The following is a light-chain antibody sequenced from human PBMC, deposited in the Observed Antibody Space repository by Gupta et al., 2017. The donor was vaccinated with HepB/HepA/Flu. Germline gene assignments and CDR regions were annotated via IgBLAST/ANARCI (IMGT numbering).Light chain of an antibody. CDR3: QQCNNDPYT. Sequence: DIQMTQSPSSLSASVGDRVTITCRASQSISTYLYWYQQKPGKAPRLLIYIASTLKSGVPSRFSGGGMGKEFTITIRRLQSEDLATYYCQQCNNDPYTFGQGTXVDIK. CDR2: IAS. CDR1: QSISTY. V-gene: IGKV1-39*01. J-gene: IGKJ2*01.